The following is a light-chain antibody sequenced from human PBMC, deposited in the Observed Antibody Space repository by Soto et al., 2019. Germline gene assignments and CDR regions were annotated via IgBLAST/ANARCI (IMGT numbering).Light chain of an antibody. Sequence: EIVLTQSPGTLSLSPGERATLSCRASQSVRDSYLAWYQQKPGQAPSLLIYDTSTRATGIPDRFIGSGSGTDFALTISRVEPEDFAMYFCQQYGSSPGTFGQGTKV. J-gene: IGKJ1*01. CDR2: DTS. V-gene: IGKV3-20*01. CDR3: QQYGSSPGT. CDR1: QSVRDSY.